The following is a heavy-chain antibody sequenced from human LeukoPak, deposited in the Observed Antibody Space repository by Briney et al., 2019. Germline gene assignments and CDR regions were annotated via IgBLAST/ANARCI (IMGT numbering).Heavy chain of an antibody. CDR3: AREVRYCSGGSCYPYYYYYGMDV. D-gene: IGHD2-15*01. CDR2: IWYDGSNK. V-gene: IGHV3-33*01. J-gene: IGHJ6*02. Sequence: GRSLRLSCAASGFTFSSYVMHWVRQAPGKGLEWVAAIWYDGSNKYYADSVKGRFTISRDNSKNTLYLQMNSLRAEDTAVYYCAREVRYCSGGSCYPYYYYYGMDVWGQGTTVTVSS. CDR1: GFTFSSYV.